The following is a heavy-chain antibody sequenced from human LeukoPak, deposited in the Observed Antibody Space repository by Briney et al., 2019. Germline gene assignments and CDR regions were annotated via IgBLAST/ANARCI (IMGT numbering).Heavy chain of an antibody. Sequence: GDSLKISCKGSGHTFSTDWIAWVRQMPGKGLEWMGAIYAGDADTRYSPSFQGQVTISADKSLNTAYLQWTNLKASDTAMYYCARFRGELMDGFDFWGQGTLVTVSS. D-gene: IGHD1-7*01. J-gene: IGHJ4*02. CDR1: GHTFSTDW. CDR2: IYAGDADT. CDR3: ARFRGELMDGFDF. V-gene: IGHV5-51*01.